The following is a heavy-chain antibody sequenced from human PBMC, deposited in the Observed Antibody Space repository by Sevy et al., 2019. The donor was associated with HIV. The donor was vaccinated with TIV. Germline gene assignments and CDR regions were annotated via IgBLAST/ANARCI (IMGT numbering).Heavy chain of an antibody. CDR2: ISGSGGST. Sequence: GGSLRLSCAASGFTFSSYAMSWVRQAPGKGLEWVSAISGSGGSTYYADSVKGRFTISRDNSKNTLYLQMNSLRAEDTAVYYCAKMGYDSXGYSDAFDIWGQGTMVTVSS. CDR1: GFTFSSYA. CDR3: AKMGYDSXGYSDAFDI. D-gene: IGHD3-22*01. J-gene: IGHJ3*02. V-gene: IGHV3-23*01.